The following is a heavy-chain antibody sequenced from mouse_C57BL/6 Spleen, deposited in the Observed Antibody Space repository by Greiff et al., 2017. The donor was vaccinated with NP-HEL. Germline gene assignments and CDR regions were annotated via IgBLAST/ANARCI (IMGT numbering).Heavy chain of an antibody. CDR2: INPSRGYT. CDR1: GYTFTSYT. J-gene: IGHJ2*01. V-gene: IGHV1-4*01. D-gene: IGHD3-3*01. Sequence: VQLQQSGAELARPGASVKMSCKASGYTFTSYTMHWVKQRPGQGLEWIGYINPSRGYTKYNQKFKDKATLTADKSSSTAYMQLLSLTSEDSAVYYCARWGTAGVPYFDYWGQGTTLTVSS. CDR3: ARWGTAGVPYFDY.